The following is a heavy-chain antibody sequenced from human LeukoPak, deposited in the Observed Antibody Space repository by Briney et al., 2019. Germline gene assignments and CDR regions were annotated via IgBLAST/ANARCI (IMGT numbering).Heavy chain of an antibody. CDR3: ARETLVYGSGRTYYFDY. J-gene: IGHJ4*02. V-gene: IGHV1-8*03. Sequence: WASVKVSCKASGYTFTSYDINWVQQAPGQGLNWMGWMNPNSGNTGYAQKFQGRVTITRNTSISTAYMELSSLRSEDTAVYYCARETLVYGSGRTYYFDYWGQGTLVTVSS. D-gene: IGHD3-10*01. CDR1: GYTFTSYD. CDR2: MNPNSGNT.